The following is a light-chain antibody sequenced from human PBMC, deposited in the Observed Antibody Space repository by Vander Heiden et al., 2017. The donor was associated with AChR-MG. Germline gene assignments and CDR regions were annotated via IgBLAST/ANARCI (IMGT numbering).Light chain of an antibody. Sequence: SSALTQDPAVSVAFGQTVRITCQGDSLRSYYASWYQQKPGQAPVLVIIGKNNRPAGIPDLFSGSSAGNTASLTITGAQAEDEADYYCNSRDSSGNHLGVFGGGTKLTV. J-gene: IGLJ3*02. CDR2: GKN. V-gene: IGLV3-19*01. CDR3: NSRDSSGNHLGV. CDR1: SLRSYY.